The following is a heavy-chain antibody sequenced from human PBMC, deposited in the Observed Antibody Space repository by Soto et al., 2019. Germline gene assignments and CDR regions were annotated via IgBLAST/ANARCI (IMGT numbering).Heavy chain of an antibody. Sequence: QVHLQEAGPGLVKPSGTLSLTCGVSGGSINRINWWSWVRQTPGKGLEWIGEIYHNGRSNYNPSLKSRVTLSIDKSKNQFFLNLTTVTAADTAVYYCARSQGVVPTHAFAPWGQGTLVIVSS. CDR1: GGSINRINW. CDR2: IYHNGRS. D-gene: IGHD2-15*01. CDR3: ARSQGVVPTHAFAP. J-gene: IGHJ5*02. V-gene: IGHV4-4*02.